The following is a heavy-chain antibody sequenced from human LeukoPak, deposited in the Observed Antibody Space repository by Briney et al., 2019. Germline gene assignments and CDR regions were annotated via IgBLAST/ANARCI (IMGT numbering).Heavy chain of an antibody. CDR3: AKASLVLRYFDWLLPPDY. D-gene: IGHD3-9*01. V-gene: IGHV3-9*01. J-gene: IGHJ4*02. CDR1: GLTFDDYA. Sequence: PGGSLRLSCAASGLTFDDYAMHWVRQAPGKGLEWVSGISWNSGSIGYADSVKGRFTISRDNAKNSLYLQMNSLRAEDTALYYCAKASLVLRYFDWLLPPDYWGQGTLVTVSS. CDR2: ISWNSGSI.